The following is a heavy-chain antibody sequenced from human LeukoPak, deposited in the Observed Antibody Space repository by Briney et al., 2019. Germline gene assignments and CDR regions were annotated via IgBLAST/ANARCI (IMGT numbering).Heavy chain of an antibody. CDR1: GGTFSSYA. CDR3: ARGYYGSGSYSFDYYYGMDV. V-gene: IGHV1-69*04. J-gene: IGHJ6*02. CDR2: IIPILGIA. D-gene: IGHD3-10*01. Sequence: SVKVSCKASGGTFSSYAISWVRQAPGQGLEWMGRIIPILGIANYAQKFQGRVTITADKSASTAYMELSSLRSEDTAVYYCARGYYGSGSYSFDYYYGMDVWGQGTTVTVSS.